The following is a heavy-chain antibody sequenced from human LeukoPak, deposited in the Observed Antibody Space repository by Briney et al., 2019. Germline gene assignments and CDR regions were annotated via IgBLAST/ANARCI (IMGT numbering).Heavy chain of an antibody. CDR2: MNPNSGNT. CDR1: GYTFTSYD. D-gene: IGHD4-11*01. V-gene: IGHV1-8*03. J-gene: IGHJ6*02. CDR3: ARGIDTTALYYYYGMDV. Sequence: ASVKVSCKASGYTFTSYDINWVRQATGQGLEWMGWMNPNSGNTGYAQKFQGRVTITRNTSISTAYMELSSLRSEDTAVYYCARGIDTTALYYYYGMDVWGQGTTVTVSS.